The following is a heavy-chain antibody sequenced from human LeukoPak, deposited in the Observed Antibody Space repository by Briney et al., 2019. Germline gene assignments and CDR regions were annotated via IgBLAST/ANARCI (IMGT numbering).Heavy chain of an antibody. V-gene: IGHV3-21*01. Sequence: GGSLRLSCAASGFTFSSYGMHWVRQAPGKGLEWVSSISSSSSYIYYADSVKGRFTISRDNAKNSLYLQMNSLRAEDTAVYYCARSVYDAFDIWGQGTMVTVSS. D-gene: IGHD1-14*01. CDR2: ISSSSSYI. CDR3: ARSVYDAFDI. CDR1: GFTFSSYG. J-gene: IGHJ3*02.